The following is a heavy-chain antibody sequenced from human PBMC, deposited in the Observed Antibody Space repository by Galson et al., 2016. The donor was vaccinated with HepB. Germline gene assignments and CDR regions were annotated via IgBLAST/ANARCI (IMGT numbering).Heavy chain of an antibody. CDR3: ARAEGYLVPADYYYYGMDV. V-gene: IGHV4-4*02. CDR1: GGSISSSNW. J-gene: IGHJ6*02. CDR2: IFHSGST. Sequence: SETLSLTCAVSGGSISSSNWWGWVRQPPGKGLDWIGEIFHSGSTNYNPSLKSRVTISVDKSKNQFSLKLSSVTAADTAVYYCARAEGYLVPADYYYYGMDVWGQGTTVTVSS. D-gene: IGHD2-2*01.